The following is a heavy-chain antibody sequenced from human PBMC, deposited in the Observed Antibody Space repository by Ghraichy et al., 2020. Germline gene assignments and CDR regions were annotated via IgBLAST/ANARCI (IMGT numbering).Heavy chain of an antibody. Sequence: GGSLRLSCAASGFNFRSYGMSWVRQAPGKGLEWVSGIHSDGGRPGYADSLQGRFSISRDNAKNSLYLQMNSLRAEDTAVYYCARGFLQERGGMDVWGQGTTVTVSS. CDR3: ARGFLQERGGMDV. CDR2: IHSDGGRP. J-gene: IGHJ6*02. CDR1: GFNFRSYG. D-gene: IGHD2/OR15-2a*01. V-gene: IGHV3-20*04.